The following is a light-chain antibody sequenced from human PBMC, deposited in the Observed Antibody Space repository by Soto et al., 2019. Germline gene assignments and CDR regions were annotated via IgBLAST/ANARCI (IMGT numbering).Light chain of an antibody. J-gene: IGLJ2*01. CDR2: EVF. Sequence: QSALTQPASVSGSPGQSITISCTGTSSDVGGYDYVAWYQQHPGKVPKLMIYEVFRRPSGVSNRLSGSKSGNTASLTISGLQAEDEAVYYCSSYRSANTYAVFGVGTNVTVL. CDR3: SSYRSANTYAV. V-gene: IGLV2-14*01. CDR1: SSDVGGYDY.